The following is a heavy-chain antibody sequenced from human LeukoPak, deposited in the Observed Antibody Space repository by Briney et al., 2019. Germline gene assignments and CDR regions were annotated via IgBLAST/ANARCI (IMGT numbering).Heavy chain of an antibody. CDR3: ARLTADGELIDY. CDR2: IYYSGST. V-gene: IGHV4-59*08. Sequence: SETLSLTCTVSGGSISSYYWSWIRQPPGKGLEWIGYIYYSGSTNYNPSLKSRVTISVDTSKNQFSLKLSSVTAADTAVYYCARLTADGELIDYWGQGTLVTVSS. J-gene: IGHJ4*02. CDR1: GGSISSYY. D-gene: IGHD1-7*01.